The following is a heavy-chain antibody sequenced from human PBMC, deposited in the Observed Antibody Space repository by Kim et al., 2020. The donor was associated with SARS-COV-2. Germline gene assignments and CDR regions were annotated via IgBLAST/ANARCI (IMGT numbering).Heavy chain of an antibody. J-gene: IGHJ4*02. CDR3: ARDPDTAMVRSALY. CDR2: INQDGSEK. CDR1: GITFSTYW. V-gene: IGHV3-7*01. Sequence: GGSLRLSCVASGITFSTYWMTWVRQAPGKGLEWVANINQDGSEKYYVDSVRGRFTISRDNAKNSLYLQMNSLRAEDTAVYYCARDPDTAMVRSALYWGQGTLVTVSS. D-gene: IGHD5-18*01.